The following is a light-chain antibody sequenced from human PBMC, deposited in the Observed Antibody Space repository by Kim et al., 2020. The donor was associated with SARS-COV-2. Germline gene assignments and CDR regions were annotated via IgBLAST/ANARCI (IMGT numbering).Light chain of an antibody. CDR1: QNVGTY. J-gene: IGKJ5*01. CDR2: DAS. Sequence: EIVLTQSPPTLSLSPGERATLSCRASQNVGTYLAWYQQKPGQVPRLFIYDASNKASGIPARFSGSGSGTDFSLTISSLEPEDFAIYYCQQRTNWPITFGQGTRLEIK. V-gene: IGKV3-11*01. CDR3: QQRTNWPIT.